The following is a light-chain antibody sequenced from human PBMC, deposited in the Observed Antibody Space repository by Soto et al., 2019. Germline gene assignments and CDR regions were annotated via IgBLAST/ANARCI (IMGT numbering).Light chain of an antibody. CDR2: DVT. Sequence: QSALTQPASVSGSPGQSITISCTGTSSDVGGYIYVSWYQQHPGKAPKLMIYDVTSRPSGVSYRFSGSKSGNTASLTISGLQAEDEADYYCSSYTTSSSYVFGTGTKVTVL. CDR3: SSYTTSSSYV. CDR1: SSDVGGYIY. V-gene: IGLV2-14*01. J-gene: IGLJ1*01.